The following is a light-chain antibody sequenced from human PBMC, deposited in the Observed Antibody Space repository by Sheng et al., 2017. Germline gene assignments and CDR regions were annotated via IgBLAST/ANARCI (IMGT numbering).Light chain of an antibody. J-gene: IGKJ3*01. CDR2: KAS. V-gene: IGKV1-5*03. Sequence: DIQMTQSPSTLSASVGDRVTITCRASQSISSWLAWYQQKPGKAPKLLIYKASSLESGVPSRFRGSGSGTLFTLTISNLEPEDFAVYYCQQYGTSPLVIFGPGTIVDI. CDR1: QSISSW. CDR3: QQYGTSPLVI.